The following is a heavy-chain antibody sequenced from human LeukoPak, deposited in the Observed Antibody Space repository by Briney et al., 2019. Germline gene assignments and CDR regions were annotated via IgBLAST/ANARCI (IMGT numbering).Heavy chain of an antibody. V-gene: IGHV4-31*03. Sequence: PSETLSLTCTVSGGSISSRGYYWSWIRQHPGNGLEWIGYIYCSGSTYYNPSLKSRVTISVDTSKNQFSLKLSSVTAADTAVYYCARGGYDFWSGYDGAYYYYMDVWGKGTTVTVSS. J-gene: IGHJ6*03. D-gene: IGHD3-3*01. CDR2: IYCSGST. CDR1: GGSISSRGYY. CDR3: ARGGYDFWSGYDGAYYYYMDV.